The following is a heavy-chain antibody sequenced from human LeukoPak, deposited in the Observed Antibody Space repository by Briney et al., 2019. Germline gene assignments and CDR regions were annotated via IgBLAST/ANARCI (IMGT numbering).Heavy chain of an antibody. J-gene: IGHJ4*02. CDR3: ARIDSSSSVLIDY. D-gene: IGHD6-6*01. V-gene: IGHV4-59*01. Sequence: SETLSLTCAVYGGSFSGYYWSWIRQPPGKGLEWIGYIYYSGSTNYNPSLKSRVTISVDTSKNQFSLKLSSVTAADTAVYYCARIDSSSSVLIDYWGQGTLVTVSS. CDR1: GGSFSGYY. CDR2: IYYSGST.